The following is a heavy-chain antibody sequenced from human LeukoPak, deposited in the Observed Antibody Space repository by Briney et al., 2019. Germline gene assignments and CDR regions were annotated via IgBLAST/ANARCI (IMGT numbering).Heavy chain of an antibody. CDR1: GFTFSDYY. J-gene: IGHJ6*03. Sequence: GGSLRLSCAASGFTFSDYYMSWSRQAPGKGLEWVSYISGSGSTIYYADSVKGRFTISRDNAKNSLYLQMNSLRAEDTAVYYCARDEYCSSTSCRDYYYYYYMDVWGKGTTVTVSS. D-gene: IGHD2-2*01. CDR2: ISGSGSTI. CDR3: ARDEYCSSTSCRDYYYYYYMDV. V-gene: IGHV3-11*04.